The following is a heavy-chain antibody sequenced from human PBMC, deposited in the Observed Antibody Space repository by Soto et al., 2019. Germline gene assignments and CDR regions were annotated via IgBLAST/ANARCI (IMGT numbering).Heavy chain of an antibody. D-gene: IGHD2-8*01. CDR3: ASSQGVY. Sequence: EVHLVESGGVVVQPGGSLRLSCVASGFTFDDHNMHWVRQAPGKGLEWVSLISWDGDTTYYADSVKGRFTISRDNSKNSLYLQMKALTTEDTALYYCASSQGVYWGQGTLVAVSS. J-gene: IGHJ4*02. V-gene: IGHV3-43*01. CDR2: ISWDGDTT. CDR1: GFTFDDHN.